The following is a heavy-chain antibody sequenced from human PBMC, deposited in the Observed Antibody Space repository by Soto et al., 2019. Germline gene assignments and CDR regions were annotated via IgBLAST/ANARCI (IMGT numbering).Heavy chain of an antibody. V-gene: IGHV4-39*01. J-gene: IGHJ4*02. D-gene: IGHD3-10*01. CDR3: ARLRKYGSGSHYRFDY. CDR1: GGSISSSSYY. CDR2: IYYSGST. Sequence: PSETLSLTCTVSGGSISSSSYYWGWIRQPPGKGLEWIGSIYYSGSTYYNPSLKSRVTISVDTSNNQFSLKLSSVTAADTAVYYCARLRKYGSGSHYRFDYWGQGTLVTVSS.